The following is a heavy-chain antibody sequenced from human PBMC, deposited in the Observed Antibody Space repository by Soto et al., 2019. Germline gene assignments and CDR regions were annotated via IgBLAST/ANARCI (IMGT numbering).Heavy chain of an antibody. J-gene: IGHJ4*02. Sequence: SVKVSCKASGGTFSSYAISWLRQAPGQGLEWMGGIIPIFGTANYAQKFQGRVTITADESTSTAYMELSSLRSEDTAVYYCASGPSGSYVGFDYWGQGTMVTVSS. CDR3: ASGPSGSYVGFDY. V-gene: IGHV1-69*13. D-gene: IGHD1-26*01. CDR2: IIPIFGTA. CDR1: GGTFSSYA.